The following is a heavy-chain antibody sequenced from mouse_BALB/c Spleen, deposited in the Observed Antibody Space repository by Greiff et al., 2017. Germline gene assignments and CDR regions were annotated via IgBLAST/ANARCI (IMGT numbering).Heavy chain of an antibody. CDR1: GFTFSSFG. Sequence: DVKLVESGGGLVQPGGSRKLSCAASGFTFSSFGMHWVRQAPEKGLEWVAYISSGSSTIYYADTVKGRFTISRDNPKNTLFLQMTSLRSEDTAMYYCARSHDRRLDYWGQGTTLTVSS. CDR2: ISSGSSTI. J-gene: IGHJ2*01. CDR3: ARSHDRRLDY. V-gene: IGHV5-17*02. D-gene: IGHD2-12*01.